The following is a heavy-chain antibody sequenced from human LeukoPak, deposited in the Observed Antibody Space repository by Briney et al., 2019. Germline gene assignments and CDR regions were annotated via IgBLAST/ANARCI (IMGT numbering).Heavy chain of an antibody. Sequence: SVNVSCKASGGTFNNYAITWVRQAPGQGLEWMGRIIPIFDIVNYTQKFQGRVTITADTITNTAYMELSSLRAEDTAVYYCARDESLGDFWSGYFDAFDIWGQGTMVTVSS. CDR2: IIPIFDIV. D-gene: IGHD3-3*01. J-gene: IGHJ3*02. CDR3: ARDESLGDFWSGYFDAFDI. V-gene: IGHV1-69*04. CDR1: GGTFNNYA.